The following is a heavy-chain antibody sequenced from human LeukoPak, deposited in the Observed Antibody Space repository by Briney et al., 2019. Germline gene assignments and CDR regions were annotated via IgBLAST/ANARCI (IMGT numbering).Heavy chain of an antibody. CDR2: ISGSGGST. J-gene: IGHJ4*02. D-gene: IGHD4-23*01. CDR1: GFTFSSYA. CDR3: AKGLSGGGQRGYFDY. Sequence: GGSLRLSCAASGFTFSSYAMSWVRQAPGKGLEWVSAISGSGGSTYYADSVRGRFTISRDNSKNTLYLQMNSLRVEDTAVYYCAKGLSGGGQRGYFDYWGQGTLVTVSS. V-gene: IGHV3-23*01.